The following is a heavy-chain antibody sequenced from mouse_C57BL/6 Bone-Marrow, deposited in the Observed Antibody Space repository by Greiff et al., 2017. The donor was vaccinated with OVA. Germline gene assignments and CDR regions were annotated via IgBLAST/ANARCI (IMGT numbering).Heavy chain of an antibody. CDR1: GFTFSNYW. V-gene: IGHV6-3*01. Sequence: EVKLVESGGGLVQPGGSMKLSCVASGFTFSNYWMNWVRQSPEKGLEWVAQIRLKSDNYATHYAESVKGRFTISRDDSKSSVYLQMNNLRAEDTGIYYCTGNDYDGDWYFDVWGTGTTVTVSS. D-gene: IGHD2-4*01. J-gene: IGHJ1*03. CDR2: IRLKSDNYAT. CDR3: TGNDYDGDWYFDV.